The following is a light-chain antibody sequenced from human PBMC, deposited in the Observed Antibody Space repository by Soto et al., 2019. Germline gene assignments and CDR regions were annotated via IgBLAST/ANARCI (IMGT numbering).Light chain of an antibody. CDR1: SSDVGGYNR. J-gene: IGLJ1*01. CDR2: DVS. CDR3: TSYASSSDYV. Sequence: HSALTQPPSVSGSPGQSVAISCTGTSSDVGGYNRVSWYQQPPGKAPKLLIYDVSNRPSGGSTRFSGSKSGNTASLTISGLQAEDEADYYCTSYASSSDYVFGPGTKLTVL. V-gene: IGLV2-18*02.